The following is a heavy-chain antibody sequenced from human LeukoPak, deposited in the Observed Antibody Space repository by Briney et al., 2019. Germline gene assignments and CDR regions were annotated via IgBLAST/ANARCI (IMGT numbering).Heavy chain of an antibody. J-gene: IGHJ4*02. CDR1: GYSFTSHW. CDR2: IYPGDSDT. Sequence: GESLKISCKGSGYSFTSHWIGWVRPLPGKGLDWMGIIYPGDSDTRYSPSFQGQVTISADKSISTAYLQWSSLKASDTAIYYCARQVSGWYSYWGQGTLVTVSS. CDR3: ARQVSGWYSY. V-gene: IGHV5-51*01. D-gene: IGHD6-19*01.